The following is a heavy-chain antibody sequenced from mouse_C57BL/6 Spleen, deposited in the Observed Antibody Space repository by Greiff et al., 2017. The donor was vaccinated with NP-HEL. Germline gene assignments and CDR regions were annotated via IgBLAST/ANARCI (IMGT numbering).Heavy chain of an antibody. CDR2: IFPGNGDT. J-gene: IGHJ1*03. CDR1: GYTFTSYN. Sequence: LQQSGAELVRPGASVKMSCKASGYTFTSYNMPWVKQTPRQGLEWIGAIFPGNGDTSYNQKFKGKATLTVDKSSSTAYMQLSSLTSEDSAVYFCARLIYGSSFSYWYFDVWGTGTTVTVSS. CDR3: ARLIYGSSFSYWYFDV. V-gene: IGHV1-12*01. D-gene: IGHD1-1*01.